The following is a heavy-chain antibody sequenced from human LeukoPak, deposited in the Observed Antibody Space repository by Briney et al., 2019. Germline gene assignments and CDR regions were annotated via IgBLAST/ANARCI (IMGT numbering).Heavy chain of an antibody. Sequence: SETLSLTCTVSGGSISSGSYYWSWIRQPAGKGLEWIGRIYTSGSTNYNPSLKSRVTISVDTSKNQFSLKLSSVTAADTAVYYCASSIPKDSRFDYWGQGTLVTVSS. D-gene: IGHD2-15*01. CDR2: IYTSGST. CDR1: GGSISSGSYY. CDR3: ASSIPKDSRFDY. J-gene: IGHJ4*02. V-gene: IGHV4-61*02.